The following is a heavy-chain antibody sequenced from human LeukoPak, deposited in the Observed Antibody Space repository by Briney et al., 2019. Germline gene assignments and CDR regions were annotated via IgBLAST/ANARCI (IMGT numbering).Heavy chain of an antibody. CDR3: ARLILWETSNAFDI. V-gene: IGHV3-7*03. CDR1: GPTFNRDW. D-gene: IGHD1-26*01. CDR2: IKPDESRI. J-gene: IGHJ3*02. Sequence: GGSLRLSCTNSGPTFNRDWMGWLRQAPGKGLEWLAHIKPDESRIFYADSVKGRFALSRDNAKNSVHLQMNSLRAEDTAVYFCARLILWETSNAFDIWGQGTMVTASS.